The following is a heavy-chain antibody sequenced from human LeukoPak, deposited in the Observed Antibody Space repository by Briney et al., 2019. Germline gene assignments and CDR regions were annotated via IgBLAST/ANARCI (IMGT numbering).Heavy chain of an antibody. V-gene: IGHV4-30-2*01. J-gene: IGHJ4*02. CDR2: IYHSGST. Sequence: SQTLSLTCAVSGGSISSGGYSWSWIRQPPGKGLEWIGYIYHSGSTYYNPSLKSRVTISVDRSKNQFSLKLSSVTAADTAVYYCARNAYFFDYWGQGTLVTVSS. CDR3: ARNAYFFDY. CDR1: GGSISSGGYS. D-gene: IGHD3-10*01.